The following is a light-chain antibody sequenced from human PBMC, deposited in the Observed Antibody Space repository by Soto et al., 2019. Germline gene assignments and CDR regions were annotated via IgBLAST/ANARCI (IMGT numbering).Light chain of an antibody. CDR3: AAWDDSLNGVV. Sequence: QSVLTQPPSASGTPGQRVTISCSGSSSNIGSNTVNWYQQLPGTAPKLLIYSNNQRPSGVPDRFSCSKSGTSASLAISGLQSEDEADYYCAAWDDSLNGVVFGGGTKLNVL. CDR1: SSNIGSNT. CDR2: SNN. J-gene: IGLJ2*01. V-gene: IGLV1-44*01.